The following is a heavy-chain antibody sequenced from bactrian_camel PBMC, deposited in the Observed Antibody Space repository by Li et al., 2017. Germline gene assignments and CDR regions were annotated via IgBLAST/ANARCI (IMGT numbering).Heavy chain of an antibody. CDR3: AAQYTGISGCYSTSLDSATFDY. D-gene: IGHD2*01. CDR2: IRRDDLT. Sequence: HVQLMESGGGSVRAGGSLRLSCAPSGLSVSDFSMAWFRQSPGKEREAVAAIRRDDLTAYTDSVKGRFTISKDNAGNSLFLQMSNLKPDDTAMYFCAAQYTGISGCYSTSLDSATFDYRGQGTQVTVS. J-gene: IGHJ4*01. V-gene: IGHV3S55*01. CDR1: GLSVSDFS.